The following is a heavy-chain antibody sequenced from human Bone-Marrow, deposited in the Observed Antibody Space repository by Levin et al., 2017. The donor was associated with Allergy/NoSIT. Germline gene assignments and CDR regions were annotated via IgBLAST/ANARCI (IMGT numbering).Heavy chain of an antibody. D-gene: IGHD3-3*01. V-gene: IGHV1-18*01. CDR1: GYTFTSYG. CDR3: ARDPGHHDFWSGYYGNYYYYYMDV. CDR2: ISAYNGNT. Sequence: ASVKVSCKASGYTFTSYGISWVRQAPGQGLEWMGWISAYNGNTNYAQKLQGRVTMTTDTSTSTAYMELRSLRSDDTAVYYCARDPGHHDFWSGYYGNYYYYYMDVWGKGTTVTVSS. J-gene: IGHJ6*03.